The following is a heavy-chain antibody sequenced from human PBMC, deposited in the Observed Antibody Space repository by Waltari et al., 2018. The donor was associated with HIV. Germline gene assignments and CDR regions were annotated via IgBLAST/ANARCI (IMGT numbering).Heavy chain of an antibody. CDR3: ATLVSSGWYYFDY. D-gene: IGHD6-19*01. CDR2: ISSSSSYI. Sequence: EVQLVESGGGLVKPGGSLRLSWAASGFTFSSYSMNWVRKAPGKGLEWVSSISSSSSYIYYADSVKGRFTISRDNAKNSLYLQMNSLRAEDTAVYYCATLVSSGWYYFDYWGQGTLVTVSS. V-gene: IGHV3-21*01. CDR1: GFTFSSYS. J-gene: IGHJ4*02.